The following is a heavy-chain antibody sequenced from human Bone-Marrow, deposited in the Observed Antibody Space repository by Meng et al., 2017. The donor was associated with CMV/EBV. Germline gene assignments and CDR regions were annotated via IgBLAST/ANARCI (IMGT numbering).Heavy chain of an antibody. D-gene: IGHD2-2*01. J-gene: IGHJ5*02. CDR1: GGSISSGGYY. Sequence: SETLSLTCTVSGGSISSGGYYWSWIRQHPGKGLEWIGYIYYSGSTYYNPSLKSRVTISVDTSKNHFSLKLSSVTAADTAVYYCARIVVPAARVDPWGQGTLVTVSS. CDR3: ARIVVPAARVDP. CDR2: IYYSGST. V-gene: IGHV4-31*03.